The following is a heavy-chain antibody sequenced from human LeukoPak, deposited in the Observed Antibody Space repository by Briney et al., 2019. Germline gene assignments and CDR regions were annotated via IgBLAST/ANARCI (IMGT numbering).Heavy chain of an antibody. Sequence: GGSLRLSCAASGFTFSSYWMSWVRQAPGKGLEWVANIKQDGSEKYYVDSVKGRFTISRDNAKNSLYLQMNSLRAEDTAGYYRAREVYCSSTRRYTRYFQHRGQGTLVTVSS. J-gene: IGHJ1*01. V-gene: IGHV3-7*01. CDR2: IKQDGSEK. CDR3: AREVYCSSTRRYTRYFQH. D-gene: IGHD2-2*02. CDR1: GFTFSSYW.